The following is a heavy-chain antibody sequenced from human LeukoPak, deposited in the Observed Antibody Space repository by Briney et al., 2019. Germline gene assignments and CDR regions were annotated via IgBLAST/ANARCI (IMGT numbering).Heavy chain of an antibody. CDR3: ARGSSSRRDLFDY. CDR1: GFTFSNSW. CDR2: IKQDGSEK. V-gene: IGHV3-7*05. D-gene: IGHD6-13*01. Sequence: GGSLRLSRVASGFTFSNSWMSWVRHAPGKGLEWVANIKQDGSEKYHVDSVKGRFTISRDNAKNSLYLQMNSLRADDTAVYYCARGSSSRRDLFDYWGQGTLVTVSS. J-gene: IGHJ4*02.